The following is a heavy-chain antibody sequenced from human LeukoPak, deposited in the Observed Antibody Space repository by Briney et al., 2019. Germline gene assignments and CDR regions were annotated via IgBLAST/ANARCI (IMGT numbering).Heavy chain of an antibody. CDR2: IYYSGST. V-gene: IGHV4-59*08. CDR3: ARHLDSYDYFDY. CDR1: GGSISSYY. Sequence: PSETLSLTCTVSGGSISSYYWSWIRQPPGKGLEWIGYIYYSGSTNYNPSLKSRVTISVDTSKNQFSLKLSSVTAADTAVYYCARHLDSYDYFDYWGQGTLVTVSS. J-gene: IGHJ4*02. D-gene: IGHD5-24*01.